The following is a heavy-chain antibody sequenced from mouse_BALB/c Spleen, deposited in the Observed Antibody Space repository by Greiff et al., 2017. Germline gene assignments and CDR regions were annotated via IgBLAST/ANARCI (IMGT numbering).Heavy chain of an antibody. CDR3: ARNEPNFDY. CDR2: ISSGGSYT. V-gene: IGHV5-9-3*01. CDR1: GFTFSSYA. J-gene: IGHJ2*01. Sequence: EVHLVESGGGLVKPGGSLKLSCAASGFTFSSYAMSWVRQTPEKRLEWVATISSGGSYTYYPDSVKGRFTISRDNAKNTLYLQMSSLRSEDTAMYYCARNEPNFDYWGQGTTLTVSS.